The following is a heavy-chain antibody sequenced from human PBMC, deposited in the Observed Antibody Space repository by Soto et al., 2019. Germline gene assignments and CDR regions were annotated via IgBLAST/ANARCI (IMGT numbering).Heavy chain of an antibody. CDR3: ARQNGVDTANGWIDT. Sequence: DSLKISCQASGYSFSTYWIGWVRHMPGKGLEWVGIIYLGDSDTIYSPSFRGQVTISADQSSSTTYLQWTSLKTSDTAIYYCARQNGVDTANGWIDTWGQGTMVTVSS. CDR1: GYSFSTYW. V-gene: IGHV5-51*01. D-gene: IGHD5-18*01. CDR2: IYLGDSDT. J-gene: IGHJ5*02.